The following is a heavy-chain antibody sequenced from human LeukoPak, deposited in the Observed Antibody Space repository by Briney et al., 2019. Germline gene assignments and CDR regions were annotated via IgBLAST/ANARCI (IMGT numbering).Heavy chain of an antibody. Sequence: PGGSLRLSCAASGFTFSTYAMSWVRQAPGKGLEWVSATSGSGGVSVISGSGGITYYADSVKGRFTISRDNSRNTVYLQMNSLRAEDTAVYYCAKNWYSYGYYYYYMDVWGKGTTVTVSS. CDR2: TSGSGGVSVISGSGGIT. CDR3: AKNWYSYGYYYYYMDV. J-gene: IGHJ6*03. CDR1: GFTFSTYA. V-gene: IGHV3-23*01. D-gene: IGHD5-18*01.